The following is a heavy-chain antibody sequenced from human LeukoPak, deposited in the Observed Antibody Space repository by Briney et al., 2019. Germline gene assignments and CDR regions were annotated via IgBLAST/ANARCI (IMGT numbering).Heavy chain of an antibody. J-gene: IGHJ4*02. V-gene: IGHV3-33*01. CDR2: IWYDGSNK. D-gene: IGHD3-9*01. CDR3: ARDRYDILTGYYMYFDY. Sequence: GGSLRLSCAASGFSFSSYGMHWVRQAPGKGLEWVAVIWYDGSNKYYADSVKGRFTISGDNSKNTLFLQMNSLRAEGAAVYYCARDRYDILTGYYMYFDYWGQGSLVTVSS. CDR1: GFSFSSYG.